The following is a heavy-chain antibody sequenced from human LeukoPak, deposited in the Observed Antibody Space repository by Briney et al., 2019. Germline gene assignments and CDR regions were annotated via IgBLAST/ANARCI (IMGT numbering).Heavy chain of an antibody. CDR3: ARRGTTTVYYYYYYMDV. V-gene: IGHV4-34*01. Sequence: SETLSLTCAVYGGSFSGYYWSWIRQPPGKGLEWIGEINHSGSTNYNPSLKSRVTISVDTSKNQFSLKLSSVTAADTAVYYCARRGTTTVYYYYYYMDVWGKGTTVTISS. CDR2: INHSGST. J-gene: IGHJ6*03. CDR1: GGSFSGYY. D-gene: IGHD1-1*01.